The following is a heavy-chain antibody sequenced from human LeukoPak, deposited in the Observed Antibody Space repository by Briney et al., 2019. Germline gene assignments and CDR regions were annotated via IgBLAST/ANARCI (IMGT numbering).Heavy chain of an antibody. D-gene: IGHD2-15*01. CDR1: GFTFSSYW. Sequence: GGSLRLSCAASGFTFSSYWMSWVRQAPGKGLEWVANIKKDGSEKYYVDSVKGRFTISRDNAKNSLYLQMNSLRAEDTAVYYCARSIRYCSGGSCYLSSTNIWGQGTMVTVSS. J-gene: IGHJ3*02. V-gene: IGHV3-7*01. CDR2: IKKDGSEK. CDR3: ARSIRYCSGGSCYLSSTNI.